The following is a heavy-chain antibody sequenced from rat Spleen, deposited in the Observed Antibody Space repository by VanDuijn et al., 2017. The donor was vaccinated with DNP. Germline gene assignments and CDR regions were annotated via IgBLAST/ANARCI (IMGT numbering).Heavy chain of an antibody. CDR1: GFTFSDYY. CDR2: ISYDGGSS. D-gene: IGHD1-7*01. Sequence: EVQLVESGGGLVQPGRSLKLSCAASGFTFSDYYMAWVRQAPTKGLEWVATISYDGGSSDYRDSVKGRFTISRDNAKSILYLQMDSLRSEDTATYFCATHDWQGWGQGVMVTVSS. J-gene: IGHJ2*01. V-gene: IGHV5-7*01. CDR3: ATHDWQG.